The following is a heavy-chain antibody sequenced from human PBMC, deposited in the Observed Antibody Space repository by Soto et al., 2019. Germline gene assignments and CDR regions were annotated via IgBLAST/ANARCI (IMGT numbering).Heavy chain of an antibody. Sequence: GGSLRLSCAASGFPFSSYWMTWARQAPGKGLEWVANIKQDGSVKYYVGSVKGRFTIPRDNANNSLYLQMNSLIAEDTVVYFGARIGYSSSSFDYWGQGTMVTVSS. D-gene: IGHD6-6*01. V-gene: IGHV3-7*01. CDR1: GFPFSSYW. CDR3: ARIGYSSSSFDY. CDR2: IKQDGSVK. J-gene: IGHJ4*02.